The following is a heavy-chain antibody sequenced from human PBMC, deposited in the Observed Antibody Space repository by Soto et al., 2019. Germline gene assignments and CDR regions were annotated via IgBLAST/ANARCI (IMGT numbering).Heavy chain of an antibody. V-gene: IGHV3-11*06. D-gene: IGHD2-21*01. CDR2: IGYGSGYT. J-gene: IGHJ4*02. Sequence: GGSLRLSCAASGLTFSDFYMSWIRQAPGKGLEWVSDIGYGSGYTDYADSVKGRFTISRDTSEKSLHLQMNSLRAEDTAVYFCASWGHIVPVSPTDFDHWGEGTLVTVSS. CDR1: GLTFSDFY. CDR3: ASWGHIVPVSPTDFDH.